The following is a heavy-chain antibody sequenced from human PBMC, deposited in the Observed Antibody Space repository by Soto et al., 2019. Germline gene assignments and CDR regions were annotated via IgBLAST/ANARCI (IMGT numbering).Heavy chain of an antibody. D-gene: IGHD2-15*01. J-gene: IGHJ3*02. V-gene: IGHV7-4-1*01. CDR2: INTNTGNP. CDR3: AREGQGGVVTLDAFDI. Sequence: QVQLVQSGSELKKLGASVKVSFKASGYTFTSYAMNWVRQAPGQGLEWMGWINTNTGNPTYAQGFTGRFVFSLDTTVSTAYLQIGSLKAEDTAVYYCAREGQGGVVTLDAFDIWGQGTMVTVSS. CDR1: GYTFTSYA.